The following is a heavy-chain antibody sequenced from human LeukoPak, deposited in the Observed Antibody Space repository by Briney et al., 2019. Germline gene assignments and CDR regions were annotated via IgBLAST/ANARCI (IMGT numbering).Heavy chain of an antibody. Sequence: SESLSLTCAVYGGSFSGYYWSWIRQPPGKGLEWIGEINHSGSTNYNPSLKSRVTMSVDTSKNQFSLKLSSVTAADTAVYYCARGRGYYYDSSGYYSPFDYWGQGTLVTVSS. J-gene: IGHJ4*02. D-gene: IGHD3-22*01. CDR1: GGSFSGYY. CDR2: INHSGST. V-gene: IGHV4-34*01. CDR3: ARGRGYYYDSSGYYSPFDY.